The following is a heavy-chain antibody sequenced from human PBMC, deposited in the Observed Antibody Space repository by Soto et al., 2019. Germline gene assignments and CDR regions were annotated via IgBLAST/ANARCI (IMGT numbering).Heavy chain of an antibody. D-gene: IGHD7-27*01. CDR2: VFYTGNT. CDR3: ARKAWVRFDY. Sequence: QVQMQESGPGLVRPSGTLSLTCAVSGDSISSSVWWTLVRQPPGKGLEWIGEVFYTGNTYYNPSLMRRLTMSVDKSRNEFSLKLTSVTAADTAIYYCARKAWVRFDYWGQGALVTVSS. V-gene: IGHV4-4*02. J-gene: IGHJ4*02. CDR1: GDSISSSVW.